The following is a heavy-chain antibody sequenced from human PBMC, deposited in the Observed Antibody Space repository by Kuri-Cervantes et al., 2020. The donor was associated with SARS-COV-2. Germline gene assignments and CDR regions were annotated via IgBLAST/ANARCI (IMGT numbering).Heavy chain of an antibody. CDR1: GFTFSDYY. CDR2: ISGGGDST. CDR3: VRDGDHWNFDY. D-gene: IGHD1-1*01. Sequence: GESLKISCAASGFTFSDYYMSWIRQAPGKGLEWVSAISGGGDSTYYADSAKGRFTISRDNSKNTLYLRMNSLRAEDTAVYYCVRDGDHWNFDYWGQGTLVTVSS. J-gene: IGHJ4*02. V-gene: IGHV3-23*01.